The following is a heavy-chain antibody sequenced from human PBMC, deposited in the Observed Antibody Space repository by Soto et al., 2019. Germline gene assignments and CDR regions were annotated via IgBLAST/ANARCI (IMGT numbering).Heavy chain of an antibody. Sequence: PSETLSLTCTVSGGSISSGGYYWSWIRQHPGKGLEGIGYIYYSGSTYYNPSLKSRVTISVDTSKNQFSLKLGSVTAADTAVYYCARTIFGVVKNNWLDPWGKGTLVTVSS. CDR3: ARTIFGVVKNNWLDP. CDR2: IYYSGST. CDR1: GGSISSGGYY. D-gene: IGHD3-3*01. J-gene: IGHJ5*02. V-gene: IGHV4-31*03.